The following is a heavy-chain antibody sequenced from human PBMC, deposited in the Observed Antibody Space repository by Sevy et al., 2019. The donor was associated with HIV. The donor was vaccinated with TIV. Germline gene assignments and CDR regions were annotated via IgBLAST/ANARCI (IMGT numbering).Heavy chain of an antibody. J-gene: IGHJ4*02. CDR3: ARDGGANWDGRPSGTVFDY. CDR1: GDGVSSRGTV. D-gene: IGHD1-1*01. CDR2: TYYRSKWWN. V-gene: IGHV6-1*01. Sequence: SQTLSLTCAISGDGVSSRGTVWNWIRQSPSRGLEWLGRTYYRSKWWNSYALSVKSRISINPDTSKNQVSLHLNSVTPDDTAVYYCARDGGANWDGRPSGTVFDYWGQGTLVTVSS.